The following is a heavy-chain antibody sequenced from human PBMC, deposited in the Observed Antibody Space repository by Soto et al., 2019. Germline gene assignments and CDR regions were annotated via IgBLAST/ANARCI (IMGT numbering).Heavy chain of an antibody. CDR1: GGSFSGYY. CDR3: TWGRRRVDY. J-gene: IGHJ4*01. V-gene: IGHV4-34*01. CDR2: INNSGST. Sequence: SETVSLTCAVYGGSFSGYYWGWIRQRPGKGLEGMGEINNSGSTKYNPSLKSRVTISEDTPKNQFSLKGSSVTAADTAEYYGTWGRRRVDYWGHLTLVTVS.